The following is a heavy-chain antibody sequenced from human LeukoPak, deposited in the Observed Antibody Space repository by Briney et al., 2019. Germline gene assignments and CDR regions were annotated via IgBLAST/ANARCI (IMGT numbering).Heavy chain of an antibody. J-gene: IGHJ4*02. CDR2: IYYSGST. D-gene: IGHD1-26*01. CDR3: ARDPGSYYEGYYFDY. Sequence: SETLSLTCAVYGGSFSGYYWSWIRQPPGKGLEWIGYIYYSGSTNYNPSLKSRVTISVDTSKNQFSLKLSSVTAADTAVYYCARDPGSYYEGYYFDYWGQGTLVTVSS. V-gene: IGHV4-59*01. CDR1: GGSFSGYY.